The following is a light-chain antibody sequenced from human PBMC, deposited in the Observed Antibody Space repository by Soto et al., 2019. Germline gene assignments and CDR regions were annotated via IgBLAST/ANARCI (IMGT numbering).Light chain of an antibody. J-gene: IGLJ1*01. Sequence: LTQPHSVSESPGQTARITCGGDKIGSKIVHWYKQRPGQAPVAVVFDATDRPSGIPDRISASRSGDTATLTISRVDAGDEADYYCQVWASTAEFFVFGSGTKVTVL. CDR1: KIGSKI. CDR3: QVWASTAEFFV. V-gene: IGLV3-21*02. CDR2: DAT.